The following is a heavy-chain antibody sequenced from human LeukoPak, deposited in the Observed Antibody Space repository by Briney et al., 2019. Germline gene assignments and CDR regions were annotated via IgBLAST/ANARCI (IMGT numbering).Heavy chain of an antibody. CDR3: ARGSDYYDSSGYLNWFDP. V-gene: IGHV4-34*01. J-gene: IGHJ5*02. CDR1: GGSFSGYY. Sequence: SETLSLTCAVYGGSFSGYYWSWIRQPPGKGLEWIGEIYHSGSTNYNPSLKSRVTISIDKSKNQFSLNLSSLTAADTAVYYCARGSDYYDSSGYLNWFDPWGQGTLVTVSS. CDR2: IYHSGST. D-gene: IGHD3-22*01.